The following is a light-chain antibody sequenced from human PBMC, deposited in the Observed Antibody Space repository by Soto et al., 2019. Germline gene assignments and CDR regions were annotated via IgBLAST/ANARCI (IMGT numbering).Light chain of an antibody. CDR2: DTS. V-gene: IGKV3-15*01. CDR3: QPYNSYPLT. J-gene: IGKJ4*01. Sequence: IVLTQSPATLSVSERETATLSFMASQSVSSSLAWYQQKPGQAPRLLIYDTSTRATGVPTRFSGSRSGAEFTLTINSLQSEDFAVYYCQPYNSYPLTFGGGTKVDIK. CDR1: QSVSSS.